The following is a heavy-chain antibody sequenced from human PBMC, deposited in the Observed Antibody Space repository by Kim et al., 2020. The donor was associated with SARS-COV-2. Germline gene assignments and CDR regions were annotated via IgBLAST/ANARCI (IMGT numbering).Heavy chain of an antibody. Sequence: GGSLRLSCAASGFTFSSYDMHWVRQATGKGLEWLSAIGTAGDTYYPGSVKDRFTISRENANNSLYLQMNSLRAGDTAVYYCARGHGDYTFDIWGQGTMVTVSS. J-gene: IGHJ3*02. CDR2: IGTAGDT. D-gene: IGHD4-17*01. CDR3: ARGHGDYTFDI. V-gene: IGHV3-13*01. CDR1: GFTFSSYD.